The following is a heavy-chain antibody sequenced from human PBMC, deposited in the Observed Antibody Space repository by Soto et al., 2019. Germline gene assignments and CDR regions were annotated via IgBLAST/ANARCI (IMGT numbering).Heavy chain of an antibody. Sequence: XTRRLPCTVSAGSLSSYDWSWIRQPTGKGLEWIGYICYSGRTNYNPSLKSRFTISVDASKNQFSLKLSSVTAADRAVYYCASLTIPSDAFDIWGQGTMVTVSS. CDR1: AGSLSSYD. D-gene: IGHD3-3*01. V-gene: IGHV4-59*01. CDR2: ICYSGRT. CDR3: ASLTIPSDAFDI. J-gene: IGHJ3*02.